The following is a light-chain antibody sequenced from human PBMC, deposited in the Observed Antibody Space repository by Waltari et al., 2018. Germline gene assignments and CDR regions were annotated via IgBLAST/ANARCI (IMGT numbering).Light chain of an antibody. CDR2: RHK. CDR3: AAWDDSLTVR. Sequence: QSVLTQPPSASGTPGQRVTISCSGSSSNIGSNFVCWYQHLPGTAPKLLIYRHKHRPSGVPDRFSGPNSGTSASLAISGLRSEDEADYYCAAWDDSLTVRFGGGTKLTVL. V-gene: IGLV1-47*01. J-gene: IGLJ3*02. CDR1: SSNIGSNF.